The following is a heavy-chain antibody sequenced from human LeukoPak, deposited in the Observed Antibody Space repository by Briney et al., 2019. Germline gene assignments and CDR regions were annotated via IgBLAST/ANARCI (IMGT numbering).Heavy chain of an antibody. V-gene: IGHV4-38-2*01. J-gene: IGHJ4*02. CDR1: GYSISSGYY. CDR2: IYHSGST. CDR3: ASPNFDY. D-gene: IGHD2-8*01. Sequence: PSETLSLTRAVSGYSISSGYYWGWIRQPPGKGLEWIGSIYHSGSTYYNPSLKSRVTISVDTSKNQFSLKLSSVTAADTAVYYCASPNFDYWGQGTLVTVSS.